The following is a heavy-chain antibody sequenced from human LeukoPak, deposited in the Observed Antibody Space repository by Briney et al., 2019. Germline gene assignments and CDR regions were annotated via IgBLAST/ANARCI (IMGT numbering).Heavy chain of an antibody. D-gene: IGHD3-10*01. J-gene: IGHJ4*02. CDR2: IYHGGST. V-gene: IGHV4-38-2*02. Sequence: SETLSLTCTVSGYSISSGYYWGWIRQPPGKGLEWIGSIYHGGSTYYNPSLKSRVTISVDTSKNQFSLKLSSVTAADTAVYYCARDFRFGELTSPGWGQGTLVTVSS. CDR3: ARDFRFGELTSPG. CDR1: GYSISSGYY.